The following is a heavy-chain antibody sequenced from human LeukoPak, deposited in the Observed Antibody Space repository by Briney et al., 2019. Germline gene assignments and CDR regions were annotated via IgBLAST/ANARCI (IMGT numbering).Heavy chain of an antibody. D-gene: IGHD4-17*01. CDR2: ISRDGSIT. V-gene: IGHV3-74*01. Sequence: KSGGSLRLSCAASGFSFSKYWMYWVRQAPGKGLVWVSRISRDGSITSYAESVKGRISLSRDNAKNTLHLQTNSLRVEDTAIYYCAREGDYGDYVLDYWGQGTLVTVSS. J-gene: IGHJ4*02. CDR1: GFSFSKYW. CDR3: AREGDYGDYVLDY.